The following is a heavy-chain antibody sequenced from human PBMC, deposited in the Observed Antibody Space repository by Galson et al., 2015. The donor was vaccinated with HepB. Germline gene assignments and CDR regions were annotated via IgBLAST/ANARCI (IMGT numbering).Heavy chain of an antibody. CDR3: AKETSVIGIPLFDS. V-gene: IGHV3-23*01. Sequence: SLRLSCAASGFTFSNYAMSWVRRGPGKGLEWVSGIRDSGVATFYADSVKGRFTISRDNSKNTLYLQMNSLRVDDTAVYYCAKETSVIGIPLFDSWGQGTLVTVSS. D-gene: IGHD2-21*01. CDR2: IRDSGVAT. CDR1: GFTFSNYA. J-gene: IGHJ4*02.